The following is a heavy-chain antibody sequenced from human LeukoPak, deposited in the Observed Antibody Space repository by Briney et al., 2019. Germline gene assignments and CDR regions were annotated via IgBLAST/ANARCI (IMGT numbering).Heavy chain of an antibody. CDR1: GFIFSSYW. V-gene: IGHV3-74*01. D-gene: IGHD3-9*01. J-gene: IGHJ4*02. Sequence: GGSLRLSCSASGFIFSSYWMNWVRQAPGKGLVWVSRIKSDGRSTTYADSVKGRFTISRANAENTLYLQMNSLRAEDTAVYYCARDRTEVRYFRVFDYWGQGALVTVSS. CDR3: ARDRTEVRYFRVFDY. CDR2: IKSDGRST.